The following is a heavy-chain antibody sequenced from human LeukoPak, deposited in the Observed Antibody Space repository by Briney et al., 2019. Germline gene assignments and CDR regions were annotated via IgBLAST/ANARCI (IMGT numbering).Heavy chain of an antibody. CDR2: ISAYNGNT. CDR3: AREVGFNWNDQNFDY. Sequence: ASVKLSCNASGYTFTSYGISLVRQAPGQGLEWMGWISAYNGNTNYAQKLQGRVTMTTDTSTSTAYMELRSLRSDDTAVYYCAREVGFNWNDQNFDYWGQGTLVTVSS. CDR1: GYTFTSYG. J-gene: IGHJ4*02. D-gene: IGHD1-20*01. V-gene: IGHV1-18*01.